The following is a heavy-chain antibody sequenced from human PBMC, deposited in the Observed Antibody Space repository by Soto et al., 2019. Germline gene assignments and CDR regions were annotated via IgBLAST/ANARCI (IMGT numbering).Heavy chain of an antibody. J-gene: IGHJ6*02. CDR1: GFTVSGNY. D-gene: IGHD6-19*01. V-gene: IGHV3-53*01. Sequence: GGSLRLSCAASGFTVSGNYMSWVRQAPGKGLEWASLIYSGGSTNYADSVKGRFTISRDNSKNTLYLQMNSLRAEDTAVYYCARDSGWLGTMDVWGQGTTVTVSS. CDR2: IYSGGST. CDR3: ARDSGWLGTMDV.